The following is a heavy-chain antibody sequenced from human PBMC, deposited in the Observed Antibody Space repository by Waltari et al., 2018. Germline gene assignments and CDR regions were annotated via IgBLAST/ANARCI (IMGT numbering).Heavy chain of an antibody. J-gene: IGHJ4*02. CDR2: FDSGGTT. CDR1: DYSISSSRYY. CDR3: ARLNCGTYYIED. Sequence: QLQLQESGPGLVKPSATLSLTFPVSDYSISSSRYYWGWIRQPPGKGLAWIGSFDSGGTTDYHPYIRGRVTISVHTTKNEFGRKMISGAAADTAVYCCARLNCGTYYIEDWGQGTLVTVSS. D-gene: IGHD1-26*01. V-gene: IGHV4-39*07.